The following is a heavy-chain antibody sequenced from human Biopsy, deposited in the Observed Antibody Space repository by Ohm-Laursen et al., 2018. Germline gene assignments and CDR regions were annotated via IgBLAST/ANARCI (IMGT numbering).Heavy chain of an antibody. V-gene: IGHV4-59*11. CDR3: ARGSNDSGGLYFPR. Sequence: GTLSLTCPVSGGSFTGHYWSWIRQPPGKGLEWIGHISCTGYTSYNASLKSRVTISVDTSRNHFSLRLSSFTAADTAVYYCARGSNDSGGLYFPRWGQGTLLTVSS. D-gene: IGHD4-23*01. J-gene: IGHJ4*02. CDR2: ISCTGYT. CDR1: GGSFTGHY.